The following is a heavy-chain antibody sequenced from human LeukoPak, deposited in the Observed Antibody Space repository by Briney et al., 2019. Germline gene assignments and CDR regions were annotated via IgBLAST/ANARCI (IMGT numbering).Heavy chain of an antibody. CDR2: IYSGGST. CDR1: GFTDSSKY. CDR3: ALGTINKDYYFGMDV. V-gene: IGHV3-53*01. Sequence: GGSLRLSCAASGFTDSSKYMSWVRQAPGKGLEWVSVIYSGGSTYYADSVKGRFTISRDNSKNTLYLQMNSLKAEDTAVYYCALGTINKDYYFGMDVWGQGTTVTVSS. D-gene: IGHD2-8*01. J-gene: IGHJ6*02.